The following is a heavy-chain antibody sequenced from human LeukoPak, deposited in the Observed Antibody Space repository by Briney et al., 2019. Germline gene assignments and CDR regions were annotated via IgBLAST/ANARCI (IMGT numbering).Heavy chain of an antibody. CDR2: IYYSGNT. CDR1: GGSISSGPFY. Sequence: SETLSLTCTVSGGSISSGPFYWRWLRQHPGKGLEWIGYIYYSGNTFYNPSLKSRVTISVDTSKNQFSLKLSSVTAADTAVYYCARGADYWGQGTLVTVSS. V-gene: IGHV4-31*03. J-gene: IGHJ4*02. CDR3: ARGADY.